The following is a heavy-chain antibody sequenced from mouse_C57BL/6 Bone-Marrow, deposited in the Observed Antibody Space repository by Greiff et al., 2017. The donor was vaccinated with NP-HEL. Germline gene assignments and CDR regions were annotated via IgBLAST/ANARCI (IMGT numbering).Heavy chain of an antibody. CDR2: ISNGGGST. D-gene: IGHD2-3*01. CDR3: ARRGDGAWFAY. J-gene: IGHJ3*01. CDR1: GFTFSDYY. Sequence: DVKLVESGGGLVQPGGSLKLSCAASGFTFSDYYMYWVRPTPEKRLEWVAYISNGGGSTYYPDTVKGRFTISRDNAKNTLDLQMSRLKSEDTAMYYCARRGDGAWFAYWGQGTLVTVSA. V-gene: IGHV5-12*01.